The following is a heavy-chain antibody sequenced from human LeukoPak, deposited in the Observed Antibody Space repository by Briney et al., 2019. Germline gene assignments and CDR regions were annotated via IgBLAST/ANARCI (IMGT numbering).Heavy chain of an antibody. Sequence: ASVKVSCKASGYTFTSYSMHWVRQAPGQGLEWMGIINPSSGRTNYAQKFQGRVTMTRDTSTSTVYMELSSLRSGDTAVYYCATDSPGVPDWGQGTLVTVSS. CDR2: INPSSGRT. V-gene: IGHV1-46*01. CDR3: ATDSPGVPD. CDR1: GYTFTSYS. J-gene: IGHJ4*02. D-gene: IGHD2-2*01.